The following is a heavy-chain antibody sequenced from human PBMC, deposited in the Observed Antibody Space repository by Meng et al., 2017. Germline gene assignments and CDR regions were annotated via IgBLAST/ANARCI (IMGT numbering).Heavy chain of an antibody. J-gene: IGHJ6*02. Sequence: GGSLRLSCAASGFTFSSYWMSWVRQAPGKGLEWVANIKQDGSEKYYVDYVKGRFTISRDNAKNSLYLQMNSLRAEDTAVYYCARDPSLPGIAAAGTLFGYYYGMDVWGQGTTVTVSS. V-gene: IGHV3-7*01. CDR2: IKQDGSEK. D-gene: IGHD6-13*01. CDR3: ARDPSLPGIAAAGTLFGYYYGMDV. CDR1: GFTFSSYW.